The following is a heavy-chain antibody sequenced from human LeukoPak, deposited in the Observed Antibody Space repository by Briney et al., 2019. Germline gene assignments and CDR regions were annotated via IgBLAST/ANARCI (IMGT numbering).Heavy chain of an antibody. CDR2: ISGSGGST. D-gene: IGHD3-10*01. CDR1: GFTFSSYA. Sequence: GGSVRLSCAASGFTFSSYAMSWVRQAPGKGLEWASGISGSGGSTYYADSVKGRFTISRDNSKNTLYLQMNSLRAEDTAVYYCAKSRGSGLFDYWGQGTLVTVAS. V-gene: IGHV3-23*01. J-gene: IGHJ4*02. CDR3: AKSRGSGLFDY.